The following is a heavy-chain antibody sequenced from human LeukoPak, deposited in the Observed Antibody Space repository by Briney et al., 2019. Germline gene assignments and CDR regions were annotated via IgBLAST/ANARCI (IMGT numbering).Heavy chain of an antibody. D-gene: IGHD3-22*01. Sequence: GVWLKISCTGSGYIFTSYWIGWVRQLAARGLAGVGIIYPGDSDTRYSSAFQCQVTISADKSISTAYLQWSSLKASDTAIYCCARYAKNYYDVTGYFDLWGQGTLVTVSS. CDR3: ARYAKNYYDVTGYFDL. V-gene: IGHV5-51*03. CDR1: GYIFTSYW. CDR2: IYPGDSDT. J-gene: IGHJ4*02.